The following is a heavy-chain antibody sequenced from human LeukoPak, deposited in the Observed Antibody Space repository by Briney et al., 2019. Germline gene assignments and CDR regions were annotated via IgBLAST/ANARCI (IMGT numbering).Heavy chain of an antibody. V-gene: IGHV3-30*02. CDR1: GFTFSSYG. D-gene: IGHD3-3*01. CDR3: AKDQGDFWSGYYTGGFDY. Sequence: GGSLRLSCAASGFTFSSYGMHWVRQAPGKGLEWVAFIRDDGSNKYYADSVKGRFTISRDNSKHTLYLQMTSLRAEDTAVYYRAKDQGDFWSGYYTGGFDYWGQGTLVTVSS. CDR2: IRDDGSNK. J-gene: IGHJ4*02.